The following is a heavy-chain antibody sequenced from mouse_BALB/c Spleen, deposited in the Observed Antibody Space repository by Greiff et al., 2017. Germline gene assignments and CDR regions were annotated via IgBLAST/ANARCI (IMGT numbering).Heavy chain of an antibody. CDR2: IYPGSGST. Sequence: VQLQESGPELVKPGASVKMSCKASGYTFTDYVISWVKQRTGQGLEWIGEIYPGSGSTYYNEKFKGKATLTVDKSSSTAYMELRSLTSEDTAVYYCARWGEGFAYWGQGTLVTVSA. V-gene: IGHV1-81*01. CDR3: ARWGEGFAY. J-gene: IGHJ3*01. CDR1: GYTFTDYV.